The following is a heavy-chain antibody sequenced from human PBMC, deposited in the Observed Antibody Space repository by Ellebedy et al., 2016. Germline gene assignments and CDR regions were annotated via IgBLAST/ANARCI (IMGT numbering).Heavy chain of an antibody. CDR1: GGSISPYY. CDR2: VFYSGRT. Sequence: SETLSLTCTVSGGSISPYYWSWVRQPPGKGLEWIGNVFYSGRTNYNPSLRSRVIISVDTSKNQFSLRVTSVTAADTAVYYCVRQDCTGGSCYPWWYFDLWGRGTLVTVSS. J-gene: IGHJ2*01. D-gene: IGHD2-15*01. CDR3: VRQDCTGGSCYPWWYFDL. V-gene: IGHV4-59*08.